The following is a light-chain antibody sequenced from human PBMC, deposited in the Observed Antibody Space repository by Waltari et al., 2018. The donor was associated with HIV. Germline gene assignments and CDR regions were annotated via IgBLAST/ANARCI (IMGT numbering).Light chain of an antibody. CDR1: SSDIGGYNY. J-gene: IGLJ1*01. Sequence: QSALTQPPSASGSPGQSVTISCTGTSSDIGGYNYVSWYQQHPGKAPKLMIYEGNERPSGVPDRFSGCKSGNTASLTVSGLQAEDEADYYCSSYAGSNNYVFGTGTKVTVL. V-gene: IGLV2-8*01. CDR3: SSYAGSNNYV. CDR2: EGN.